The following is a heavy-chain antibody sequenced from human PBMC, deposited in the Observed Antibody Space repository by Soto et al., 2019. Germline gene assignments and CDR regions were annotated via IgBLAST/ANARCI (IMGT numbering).Heavy chain of an antibody. V-gene: IGHV1-69*01. CDR3: ATSNPNLWFGEFAPNWLDP. J-gene: IGHJ5*02. D-gene: IGHD3-10*01. CDR2: IIPIFGTA. Sequence: QVQLVQSGAEVKKPGSSVKVSCKASGGTFSSYAISWVRQAPGQGLEWMGGIIPIFGTANYAQKFQGRVTITADESTSTAYMELSSLRSADTAVYYCATSNPNLWFGEFAPNWLDPWGQGTLVTVSS. CDR1: GGTFSSYA.